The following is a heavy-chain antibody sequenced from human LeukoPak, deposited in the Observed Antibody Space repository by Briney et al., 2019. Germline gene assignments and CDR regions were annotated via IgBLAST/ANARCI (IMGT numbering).Heavy chain of an antibody. CDR3: ARRWSFDY. D-gene: IGHD6-13*01. J-gene: IGHJ4*02. CDR2: ISYDESTR. CDR1: GFTFNTYG. Sequence: GGSLRLSCEASGFTFNTYGMHWVRQAPGKGLEWVALISYDESTRYYADSVKGRFTISRDNSKNTLYLQMNSLRVEDTAVYYCARRWSFDYWGQGTLVTVSS. V-gene: IGHV3-30*03.